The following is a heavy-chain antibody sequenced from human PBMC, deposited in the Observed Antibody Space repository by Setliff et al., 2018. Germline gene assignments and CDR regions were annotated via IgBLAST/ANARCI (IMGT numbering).Heavy chain of an antibody. CDR2: VFSGDSDT. V-gene: IGHV5-51*01. CDR1: GYRFITYW. CDR3: ARLGAPASHDAFDI. J-gene: IGHJ3*02. Sequence: GESLKISCKGSGYRFITYWIGWVRQMPGKGLEWMGIVFSGDSDTRYSPSFQGQVTMSADKSINTAYLQWSSLKASDTAMYYCARLGAPASHDAFDIWGQGTMVTVS. D-gene: IGHD6-25*01.